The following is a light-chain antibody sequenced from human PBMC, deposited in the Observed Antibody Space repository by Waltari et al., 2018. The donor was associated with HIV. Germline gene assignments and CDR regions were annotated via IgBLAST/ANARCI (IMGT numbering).Light chain of an antibody. CDR2: EVS. CDR3: MQSLHLLYT. CDR1: QSLKHTDGKTY. J-gene: IGKJ2*01. Sequence: EIVMTQTPSSLSVTPGQPASFSCNSSQSLKHTDGKTYLYWYLQRPGQSPQVLIYEVSKRYAGAPDRFSGSGSGTHFTLKIARVEAEDVGSYYCMQSLHLLYTFGQGTKLEIK. V-gene: IGKV2D-29*02.